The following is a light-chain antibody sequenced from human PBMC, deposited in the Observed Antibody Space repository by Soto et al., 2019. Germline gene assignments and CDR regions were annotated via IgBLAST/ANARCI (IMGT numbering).Light chain of an antibody. V-gene: IGKV1-5*03. Sequence: DIQMTQSPSTLSGSVGDRVTITCRASQTISSWLAWYQQKPGKAPKLLIYKASTLKSGVPSRFSGSGSGTEFTLTISSLQPADFATYYCQHYNSYSEAFGQGPKVELK. CDR2: KAS. CDR3: QHYNSYSEA. CDR1: QTISSW. J-gene: IGKJ1*01.